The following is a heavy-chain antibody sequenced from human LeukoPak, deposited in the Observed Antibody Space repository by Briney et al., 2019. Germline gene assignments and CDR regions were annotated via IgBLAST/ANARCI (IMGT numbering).Heavy chain of an antibody. J-gene: IGHJ6*02. Sequence: GASVKLSCKASGYTFTGYYMHWVRQAPGQGLEWMGWINPNSGGTNYAQKFQVRVTMTRDTSISTAYMELSRLRSDDTAVYYCARVEDSRITIFGVVISGMDVWGQGTTVTVSS. V-gene: IGHV1-2*02. CDR1: GYTFTGYY. CDR3: ARVEDSRITIFGVVISGMDV. CDR2: INPNSGGT. D-gene: IGHD3-3*01.